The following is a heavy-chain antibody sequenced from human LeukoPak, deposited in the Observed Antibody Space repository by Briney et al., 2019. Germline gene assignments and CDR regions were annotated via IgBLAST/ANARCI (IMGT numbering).Heavy chain of an antibody. CDR1: GYTFTGYY. Sequence: DSVKISCKASGYTFTGYYMHWGRQAPRQGLEWMGRINPKSGGTNYSQKFQGRVTMTTDTSISTAYMELSRLRSDDTAVYYWARAYSSRTKAAGYYMDVWGKGTTVTVSS. CDR2: INPKSGGT. CDR3: ARAYSSRTKAAGYYMDV. V-gene: IGHV1-2*06. J-gene: IGHJ6*03. D-gene: IGHD6-13*01.